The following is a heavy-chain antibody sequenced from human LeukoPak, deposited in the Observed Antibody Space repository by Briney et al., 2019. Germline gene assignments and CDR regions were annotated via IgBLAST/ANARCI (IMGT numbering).Heavy chain of an antibody. CDR3: AKGPSFDY. CDR2: ISSSSTI. J-gene: IGHJ4*02. CDR1: GFTFSSYS. V-gene: IGHV3-48*01. Sequence: GGSLRLSCAASGFTFSSYSMNWVRQAPGKGLEWVSYISSSSTIYYADSVKGRFTISRDNAKNSLYLQMNSLRAEDTAVYYCAKGPSFDYWGQGTLVTVSS.